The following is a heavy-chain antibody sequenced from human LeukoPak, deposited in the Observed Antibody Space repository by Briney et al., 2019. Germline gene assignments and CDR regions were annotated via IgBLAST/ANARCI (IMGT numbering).Heavy chain of an antibody. D-gene: IGHD4/OR15-4a*01. CDR3: ARGDYGGFDLDY. J-gene: IGHJ4*02. Sequence: ASVKVSCKASGYIFTDYYMHWVRQAPGQGLEWMGRINTNFGGTNYAQNFQGGVTMTRDTSISTAYMELSRLRSDDTAIYYCARGDYGGFDLDYWGQRTLVTVSS. V-gene: IGHV1-2*06. CDR2: INTNFGGT. CDR1: GYIFTDYY.